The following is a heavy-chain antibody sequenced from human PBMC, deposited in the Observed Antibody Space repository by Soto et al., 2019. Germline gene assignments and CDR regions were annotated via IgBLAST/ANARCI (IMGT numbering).Heavy chain of an antibody. J-gene: IGHJ1*01. CDR3: ARGGAVADTSEYFQH. CDR2: ISSSSSTI. CDR1: GFTFSSYS. D-gene: IGHD2-15*01. Sequence: GGSLRLSCAAFGFTFSSYSMNWVRQAPGKGLEWVSYISSSSSTIYYADSVKGRFTISRDNAKNSLYLQMNSLRAEDTAVYYCARGGAVADTSEYFQHWGQGTLVTVSS. V-gene: IGHV3-48*01.